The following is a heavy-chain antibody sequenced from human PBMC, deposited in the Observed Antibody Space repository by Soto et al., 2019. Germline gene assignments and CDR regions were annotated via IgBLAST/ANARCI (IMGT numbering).Heavy chain of an antibody. V-gene: IGHV4-4*07. CDR3: ARDRSSGWYRNYYYYYGMDV. J-gene: IGHJ6*02. Sequence: SETLSLTGTVSGGSISSYYWSWIRQPAGKGLEWIGRIYTSGSTNYNPSLKSRVTMSVDTSKNQFSLKLSSVTAADTAVYYCARDRSSGWYRNYYYYYGMDVWGQGTTVTVSS. CDR2: IYTSGST. D-gene: IGHD6-19*01. CDR1: GGSISSYY.